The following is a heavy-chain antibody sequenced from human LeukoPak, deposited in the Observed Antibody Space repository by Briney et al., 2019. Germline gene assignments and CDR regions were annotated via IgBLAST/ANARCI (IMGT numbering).Heavy chain of an antibody. CDR1: GFTFSSYG. CDR2: IRYDGSNK. Sequence: GTSLRLSCAASGFTFSSYGMHWVRQAPGKGLEWVAVIRYDGSNKYYADSVKGRFTISRDNSKNTLYLQMNSLRAEDTAVYYCARDTRDPGSYYYYYGMDVWGQGTTVTVSS. CDR3: ARDTRDPGSYYYYYGMDV. V-gene: IGHV3-33*01. D-gene: IGHD1-1*01. J-gene: IGHJ6*02.